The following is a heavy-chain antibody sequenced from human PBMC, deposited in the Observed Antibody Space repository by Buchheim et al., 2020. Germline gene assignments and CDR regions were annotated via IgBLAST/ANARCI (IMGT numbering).Heavy chain of an antibody. CDR2: IWHDGSRK. Sequence: QVQLVESGGGVVRPGTSLRISCVASGFTFRSYGVHWVRRAPGKGLEWVALIWHDGSRKYYADSVKGGATISRDNYENTVDLQMNSLSAEDTAVYYCAKAVGSESGRDFFDSWGQG. D-gene: IGHD3-10*01. V-gene: IGHV3-33*06. CDR3: AKAVGSESGRDFFDS. CDR1: GFTFRSYG. J-gene: IGHJ4*02.